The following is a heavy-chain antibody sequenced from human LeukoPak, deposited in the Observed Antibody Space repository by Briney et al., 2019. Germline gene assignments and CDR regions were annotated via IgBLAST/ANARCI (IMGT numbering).Heavy chain of an antibody. CDR2: IYPGDSDT. V-gene: IGHV5-51*01. CDR1: GYSFTGYW. CDR3: ARHLGESAFDAFDI. Sequence: GESLKISCKGSGYSFTGYWIGWVRQMPGKGLEWMGIIYPGDSDTRYSPSFQGRVTISADKSISTAYLHWSSLKASDTAMYYCARHLGESAFDAFDIWGQGTMVTVSS. D-gene: IGHD3-16*01. J-gene: IGHJ3*02.